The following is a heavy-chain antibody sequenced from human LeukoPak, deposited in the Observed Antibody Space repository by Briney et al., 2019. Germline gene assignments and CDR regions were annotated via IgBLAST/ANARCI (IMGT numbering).Heavy chain of an antibody. D-gene: IGHD2-2*02. CDR1: GYTFTGYY. CDR2: INPNSGGT. V-gene: IGHV1-2*02. CDR3: ARVPAAIGPYYYYMDV. Sequence: ASVKVSCKASGYTFTGYYMHWVRQAPAQGLEWMGCINPNSGGTNYAQKFQGRVTMTRDTSISTAYMELSRLRSDDTAVYYCARVPAAIGPYYYYMDVWGKGTTVTVSS. J-gene: IGHJ6*03.